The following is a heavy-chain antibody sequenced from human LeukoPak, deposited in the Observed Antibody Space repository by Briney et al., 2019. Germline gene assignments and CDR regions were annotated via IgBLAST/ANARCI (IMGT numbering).Heavy chain of an antibody. V-gene: IGHV4-59*08. CDR3: ARHADYGAYLDY. CDR1: GGSISSYY. Sequence: PSETLSLTRTVSGGSISSYYWSWIRQRPRKGLGWIGYIYYSGSTNYNPSLKSRVTASVDTSKNQFSLRLSLVTAADTAVYYCARHADYGAYLDYWGQGTLVTVSS. D-gene: IGHD4-17*01. CDR2: IYYSGST. J-gene: IGHJ4*02.